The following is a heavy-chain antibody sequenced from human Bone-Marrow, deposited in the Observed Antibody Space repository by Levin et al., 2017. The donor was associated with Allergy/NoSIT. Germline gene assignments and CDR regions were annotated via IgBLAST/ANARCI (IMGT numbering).Heavy chain of an antibody. CDR3: ARDLLRYSSSWQYFQH. V-gene: IGHV3-33*01. J-gene: IGHJ1*01. Sequence: GESLKISCAASGFTFSSYGMHWVRQAPGKGLEWVAVIWYDGSNKYYADSVKGRFTISRDNSKNTLYLQMNSLRAEDTAVYYCARDLLRYSSSWQYFQHWGQGTLVTVSS. CDR1: GFTFSSYG. D-gene: IGHD6-13*01. CDR2: IWYDGSNK.